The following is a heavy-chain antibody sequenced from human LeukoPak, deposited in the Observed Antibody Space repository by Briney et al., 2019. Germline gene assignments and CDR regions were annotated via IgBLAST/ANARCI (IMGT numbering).Heavy chain of an antibody. CDR2: IIPILGIA. CDR3: ARVDTAMVIDY. D-gene: IGHD5-18*01. CDR1: GGTFSSYA. V-gene: IGHV1-69*04. Sequence: SVKVSCKASGGTFSSYAISWVRQAPGQGLEWIGRIIPILGIANYAQKFQGRVTITADKSTSTAYMELSSLRSEDTAVYYCARVDTAMVIDYWGQGTLVTVSS. J-gene: IGHJ4*02.